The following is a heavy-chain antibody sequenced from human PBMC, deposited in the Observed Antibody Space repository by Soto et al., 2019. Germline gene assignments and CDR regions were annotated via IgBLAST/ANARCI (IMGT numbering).Heavy chain of an antibody. D-gene: IGHD6-13*01. J-gene: IGHJ5*02. CDR2: IYWNDDK. V-gene: IGHV2-5*01. Sequence: SGPTLVNPTQTLTLTCTFSGFSLSTSGVGVGWIRQPPGKALEWLALIYWNDDKRYSPSLKSRLTITKDTSKNQVVLTMTNMDPVDTATYYCAHSGRVAAAGTGAASGFHNWFDPWGQGTLVTVSS. CDR1: GFSLSTSGVG. CDR3: AHSGRVAAAGTGAASGFHNWFDP.